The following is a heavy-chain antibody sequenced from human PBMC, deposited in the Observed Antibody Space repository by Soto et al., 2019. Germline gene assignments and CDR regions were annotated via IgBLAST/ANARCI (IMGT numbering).Heavy chain of an antibody. CDR1: GFTVSSNY. CDR2: IYSGGST. V-gene: IGHV3-53*01. D-gene: IGHD2-2*01. CDR3: ARGNCSSTSCRNYYYYGMDV. Sequence: GGSLRLSCAASGFTVSSNYMSWVRQAPGKXLEWVSVIYSGGSTYYADSVKGRFTISRDNSKNTLYLQMNSLRAEDTAVYYCARGNCSSTSCRNYYYYGMDVWGQGTTVTVSS. J-gene: IGHJ6*02.